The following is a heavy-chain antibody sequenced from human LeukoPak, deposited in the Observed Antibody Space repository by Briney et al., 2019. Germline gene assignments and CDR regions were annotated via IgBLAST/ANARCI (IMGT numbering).Heavy chain of an antibody. D-gene: IGHD1-26*01. Sequence: GASVKVSCKASGGTFSSYAISWVRQAPGQGLEWMGGIIPTFGTANYAQKFQGRVTVTTDESTSTAYMELSSLRSEDTAVYYCARVDVGGSYYRHYYYYHVDVWGKGTTVTVSS. J-gene: IGHJ6*03. V-gene: IGHV1-69*05. CDR2: IIPTFGTA. CDR3: ARVDVGGSYYRHYYYYHVDV. CDR1: GGTFSSYA.